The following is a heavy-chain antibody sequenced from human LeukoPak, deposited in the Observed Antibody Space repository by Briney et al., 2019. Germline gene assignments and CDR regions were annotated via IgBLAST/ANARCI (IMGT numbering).Heavy chain of an antibody. D-gene: IGHD1-26*01. CDR1: GFTFSSYE. Sequence: GGSLRLSCAASGFTFSSYEMNWVRQAPGKGLEWVSYISSSGSTIYYADSVKSRFTISRDNAKNSLYLQMNSLRAEDTAVYYCAREGGEWELLRTXDYXXXGTXVTVSS. CDR3: AREGGEWELLRTXDY. J-gene: IGHJ4*02. CDR2: ISSSGSTI. V-gene: IGHV3-48*03.